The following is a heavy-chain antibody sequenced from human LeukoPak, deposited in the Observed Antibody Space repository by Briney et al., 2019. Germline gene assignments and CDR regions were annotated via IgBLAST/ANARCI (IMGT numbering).Heavy chain of an antibody. CDR2: IIPIFGTA. CDR3: ARDVGVRGVVWVHDAFDI. D-gene: IGHD3-10*01. Sequence: ASVKVSCKASGYTFTSYAMNWVRQAPGQGLEWMGGIIPIFGTANYAQKFQGRVTITADESTSTAYMELSSLRSEDTAVYYCARDVGVRGVVWVHDAFDIWGQGTMVTVSS. CDR1: GYTFTSYA. J-gene: IGHJ3*02. V-gene: IGHV1-69*13.